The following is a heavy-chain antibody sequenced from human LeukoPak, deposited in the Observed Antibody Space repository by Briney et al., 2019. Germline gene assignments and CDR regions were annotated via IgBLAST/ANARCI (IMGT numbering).Heavy chain of an antibody. CDR1: GGSTSSSSYY. V-gene: IGHV4-39*01. CDR2: IYYSGST. Sequence: SETLSLTCTVSGGSTSSSSYYWGWIRQPPGKGLEWIGSIYYSGSTYYNPSLKSRVTISVDTSKNQFSLKLSSVTAADTAVYYCARQNDYGDSLYYFDYWGQGTLVTVSS. CDR3: ARQNDYGDSLYYFDY. D-gene: IGHD4-17*01. J-gene: IGHJ4*02.